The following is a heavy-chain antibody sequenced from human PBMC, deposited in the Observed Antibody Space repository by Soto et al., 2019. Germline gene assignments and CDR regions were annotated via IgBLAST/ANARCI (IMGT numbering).Heavy chain of an antibody. CDR2: INPNSGGT. D-gene: IGHD3-10*01. J-gene: IGHJ4*02. CDR1: GYTFTGYY. V-gene: IGHV1-2*04. CDR3: AGGSYYGSGSPKSGYYFDY. Sequence: ASVKVSCKASGYTFTGYYMHWVRQAPGQGLEWMGWINPNSGGTNYAQKFQGWVTMTRDTSISTAYMELSRLRSDDTAVYYCAGGSYYGSGSPKSGYYFDYWGQGTLVTVSS.